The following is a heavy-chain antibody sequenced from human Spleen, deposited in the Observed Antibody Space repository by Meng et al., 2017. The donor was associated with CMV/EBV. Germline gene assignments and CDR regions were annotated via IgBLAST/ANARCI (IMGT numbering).Heavy chain of an antibody. CDR3: ARRAWYCSGIACSSTYYFDS. J-gene: IGHJ4*02. CDR2: ISTAGTYI. D-gene: IGHD2-15*01. Sequence: GGSLRLSCAASGFTFTPYNMIWVRQSPGKGLEWVSAISTAGTYIYYRDSLKGRFTISRDNTKNSLFLQMNRLRAEDTAVYYCARRAWYCSGIACSSTYYFDSWGQGTLVTVSS. V-gene: IGHV3-21*01. CDR1: GFTFTPYN.